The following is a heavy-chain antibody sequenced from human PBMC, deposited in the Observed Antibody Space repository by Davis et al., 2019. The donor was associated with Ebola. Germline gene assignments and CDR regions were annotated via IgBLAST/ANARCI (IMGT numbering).Heavy chain of an antibody. V-gene: IGHV4-59*12. J-gene: IGHJ5*02. CDR3: ARGYSYGSGWFDP. CDR1: GGSISSYY. CDR2: IYYSGST. Sequence: MPSETLSLTCTVSGGSISSYYWSWIRQPPGKGLEWIGYIYYSGSTNYNPSLKSRVTISVDTSKNQFSLKLSSVTAADTAVYYCARGYSYGSGWFDPWGQGTLVTVSS. D-gene: IGHD5-18*01.